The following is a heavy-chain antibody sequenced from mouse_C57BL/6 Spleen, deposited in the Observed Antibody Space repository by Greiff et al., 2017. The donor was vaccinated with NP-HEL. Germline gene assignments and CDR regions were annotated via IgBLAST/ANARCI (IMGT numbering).Heavy chain of an antibody. CDR1: GYTFTDYY. J-gene: IGHJ3*01. V-gene: IGHV1-19*01. Sequence: VQLKESGPVLVKPGASVKMSCKASGYTFTDYYMNWVKQSHGKSLEWIGVINPYNGGTSYNQKFKGKATLTVDKSSSTAYMELNSLTSEDSAVYYCARWREFAYWGQGTLVTVSA. CDR2: INPYNGGT. CDR3: ARWREFAY.